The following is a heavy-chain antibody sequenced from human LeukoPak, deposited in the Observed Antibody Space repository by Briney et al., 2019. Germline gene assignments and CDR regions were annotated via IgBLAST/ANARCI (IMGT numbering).Heavy chain of an antibody. J-gene: IGHJ1*01. CDR2: IYYSGST. Sequence: SQTLSLTCTVSGGSISSGDYYWSWIRQPPGKGLEWIGYIYYSGSTYYNPSLKSRVTISVDTSKNQFSLKLSSVTAADTAVHYCARADPLVIAQPPYFQHWGQGTLVTVSS. V-gene: IGHV4-30-4*08. CDR3: ARADPLVIAQPPYFQH. D-gene: IGHD2-21*01. CDR1: GGSISSGDYY.